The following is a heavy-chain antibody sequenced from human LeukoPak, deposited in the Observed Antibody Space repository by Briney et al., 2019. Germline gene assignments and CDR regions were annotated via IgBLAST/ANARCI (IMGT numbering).Heavy chain of an antibody. Sequence: GGSLRLSCAASGFTFSSYSMNWVRQAPGKGLEWVSSISSSSSYIYYADSVKGRFTISRDNAKNSLYPQMNSLRAEDTAVYYCARVHDSSGYYYGYWGQGTLVAVSS. J-gene: IGHJ4*02. D-gene: IGHD3-22*01. CDR2: ISSSSSYI. CDR1: GFTFSSYS. V-gene: IGHV3-21*01. CDR3: ARVHDSSGYYYGY.